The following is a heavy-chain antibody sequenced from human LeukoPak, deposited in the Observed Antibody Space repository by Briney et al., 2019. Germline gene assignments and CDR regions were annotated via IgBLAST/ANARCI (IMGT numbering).Heavy chain of an antibody. Sequence: SETLSLICTVSGGSISSYYWSWIRQPPGKGLEWIGYINYSGSTNYNPSLKSRVTISVDTSKNQFSLKLSSVTAADTAVYYCARGEQQPVYWYFDLWGRGTLVTVSS. CDR1: GGSISSYY. V-gene: IGHV4-59*01. D-gene: IGHD6-13*01. CDR2: INYSGST. CDR3: ARGEQQPVYWYFDL. J-gene: IGHJ2*01.